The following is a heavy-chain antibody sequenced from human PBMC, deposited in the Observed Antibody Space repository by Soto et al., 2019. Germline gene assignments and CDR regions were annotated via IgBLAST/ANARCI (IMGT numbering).Heavy chain of an antibody. CDR1: GFTFSSYG. CDR2: ISYDGSNK. J-gene: IGHJ4*02. Sequence: QVQLVESGGGVVQPGRSLRLSCAASGFTFSSYGMHWVRQAPGKGLEWVAVISYDGSNKYYADSVKGRFTISRDNSKNTLYLQMNSLRAEDTAVYYCAKDRVAVAGTLDTDYWGQGTLVTVSS. CDR3: AKDRVAVAGTLDTDY. V-gene: IGHV3-30*18. D-gene: IGHD6-19*01.